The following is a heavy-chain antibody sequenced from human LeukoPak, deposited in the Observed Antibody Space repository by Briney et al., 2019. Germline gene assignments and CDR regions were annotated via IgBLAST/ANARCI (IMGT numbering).Heavy chain of an antibody. CDR1: GGSFSGYY. D-gene: IGHD1-14*01. J-gene: IGHJ4*02. V-gene: IGHV4-34*01. Sequence: SETLSLTCAVYGGSFSGYYWNWIRQPPGKGLEWIGEINHSGSTNYNPSLKSRVTISVDTSKNQFSLKLSSVTAADTAVYYCARGYPERRYFDYWGQGTLVTVSS. CDR3: ARGYPERRYFDY. CDR2: INHSGST.